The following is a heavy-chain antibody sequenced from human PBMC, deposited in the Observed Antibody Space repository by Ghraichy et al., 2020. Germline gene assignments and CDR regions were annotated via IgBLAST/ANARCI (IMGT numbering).Heavy chain of an antibody. CDR3: ARDRFMGATRFDY. D-gene: IGHD1-26*01. CDR1: GFTFSSYS. J-gene: IGHJ4*02. CDR2: ISSSSSTI. V-gene: IGHV3-48*01. Sequence: RGSLRLSCAASGFTFSSYSMNWVRQAPGKGLEWVSYISSSSSTIYYADSVKGRFTISRDNAKNSLYLQMNSLRAEDTAVYYCARDRFMGATRFDYWGQGTLVTVSS.